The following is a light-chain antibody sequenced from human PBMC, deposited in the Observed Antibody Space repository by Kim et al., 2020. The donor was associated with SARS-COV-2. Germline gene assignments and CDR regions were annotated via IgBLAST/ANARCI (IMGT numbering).Light chain of an antibody. Sequence: VAPGERATLSGRASQSVRSNLAWYQQKPGQAPRLLIYGASTRATGIPARFSGSGSGTEFTLTISSLQSEDFAVYYCQQYNNWPLTFGQGTKVDIK. CDR2: GAS. J-gene: IGKJ1*01. CDR3: QQYNNWPLT. CDR1: QSVRSN. V-gene: IGKV3-15*01.